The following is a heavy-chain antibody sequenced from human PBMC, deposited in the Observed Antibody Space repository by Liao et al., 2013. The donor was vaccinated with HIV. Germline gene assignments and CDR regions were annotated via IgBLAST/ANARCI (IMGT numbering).Heavy chain of an antibody. Sequence: QVQLQQWGAGLLKPSETLSLTCAVYGGSFSGYYWSWIRQPPGKGLEWIGEINHSGSTNYNPSLKSRVTIAVDTSKKQFSLKLSSVTAADTAVYYCARGLRSSWPRGPLDVWGKGTTVTVSS. D-gene: IGHD6-13*01. CDR3: ARGLRSSWPRGPLDV. V-gene: IGHV4-34*01. J-gene: IGHJ6*04. CDR1: GGSFSGYY. CDR2: INHSGST.